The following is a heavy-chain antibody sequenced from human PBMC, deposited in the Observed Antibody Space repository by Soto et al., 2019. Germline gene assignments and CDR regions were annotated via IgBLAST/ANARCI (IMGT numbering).Heavy chain of an antibody. V-gene: IGHV4-30-4*01. CDR3: AREGGESSDGLYYFDS. Sequence: PSETLSLTWAVSGFSHSSANYWSLFRPPPVKGLEWIGHIYYSGNTDYNPSLKSRLAISIDTSKNQFSLKLSSVTAADTAVYFCAREGGESSDGLYYFDSWGQGSLVTVSS. J-gene: IGHJ4*02. CDR1: GFSHSSANY. D-gene: IGHD3-16*01. CDR2: IYYSGNT.